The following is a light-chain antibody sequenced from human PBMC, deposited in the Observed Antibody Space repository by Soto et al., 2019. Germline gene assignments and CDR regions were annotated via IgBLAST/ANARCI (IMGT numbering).Light chain of an antibody. CDR3: QQYASSPLLT. J-gene: IGKJ4*01. V-gene: IGKV3-20*01. CDR1: QTIGRTY. CDR2: GTS. Sequence: EIVLTQSPGTLSLSPGETATLSCRASQTIGRTYLAWYQQKPGQAPRLLIFGTSSRATGIPDRFSGSGSGPDFTLSISRLEPEDFAVYYWQQYASSPLLTFGGGTKVEIK.